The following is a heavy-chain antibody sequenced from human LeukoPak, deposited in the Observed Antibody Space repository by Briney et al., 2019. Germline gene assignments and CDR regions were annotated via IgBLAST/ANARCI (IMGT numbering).Heavy chain of an antibody. CDR3: ARAYSSGWYDWFDP. D-gene: IGHD6-19*01. Sequence: ASVKVSCKASGYTFTNYAMHWVRQAPGQRLEWMGWINAGNGNTKYSQKFQGRVTITRDTSASTAYMELSSLRSEDTAVYYCARAYSSGWYDWFDPWGQGTLVTVSS. CDR2: INAGNGNT. V-gene: IGHV1-3*01. J-gene: IGHJ5*02. CDR1: GYTFTNYA.